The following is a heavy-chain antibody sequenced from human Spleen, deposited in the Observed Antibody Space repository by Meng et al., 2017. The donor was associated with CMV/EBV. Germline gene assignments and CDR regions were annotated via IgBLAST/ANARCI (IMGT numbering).Heavy chain of an antibody. CDR2: SHVGNGNT. CDR1: GYIFTAYG. V-gene: IGHV1-3*02. Sequence: ASVKVSCKASGYIFTAYGMSRVCQAPGQRPEWVGWSHVGNGNTKYSQEFQGRVTMTRDTSTGTVYMELRSLRSDDTAVYYCARAGGVIVPYYYGMDVWGQGTTVTVSS. J-gene: IGHJ6*02. D-gene: IGHD2/OR15-2a*01. CDR3: ARAGGVIVPYYYGMDV.